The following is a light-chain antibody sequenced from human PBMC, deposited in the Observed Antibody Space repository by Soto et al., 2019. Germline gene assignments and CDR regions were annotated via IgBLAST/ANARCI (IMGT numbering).Light chain of an antibody. CDR1: QSVSSN. CDR3: QHYGSAPPTWT. J-gene: IGKJ1*01. Sequence: VLTQSPGTLSLSTGERATLSCRASQSVSSNLGWYQQKPGQAPRLLIYAASSRAPGIPDRFSGSGSGTDFTLTISRLEPEDFAVYYWQHYGSAPPTWTFGQGTTVEIK. V-gene: IGKV3-20*01. CDR2: AAS.